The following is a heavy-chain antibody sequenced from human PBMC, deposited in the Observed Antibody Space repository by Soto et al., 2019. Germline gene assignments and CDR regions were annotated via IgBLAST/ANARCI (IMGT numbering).Heavy chain of an antibody. CDR3: AKSDTIFGVVIPYYYYYGMDV. D-gene: IGHD3-3*01. J-gene: IGHJ6*02. CDR1: GFTFGSYG. V-gene: IGHV3-30*18. Sequence: PGGSLRLSCAASGFTFGSYGRHWVRQAPDKWLEWVAVISYDGSNKYYADFVKGRFTISRHNSKNTLYLQMNSRRAEDTAVYYCAKSDTIFGVVIPYYYYYGMDVWGQGTTVTVSS. CDR2: ISYDGSNK.